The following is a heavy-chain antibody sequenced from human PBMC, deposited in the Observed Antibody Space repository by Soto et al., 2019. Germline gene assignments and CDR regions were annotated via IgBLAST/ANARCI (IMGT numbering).Heavy chain of an antibody. CDR3: ARDMPISTSGNYPYYFGY. CDR2: ISSSSSAI. CDR1: GFTFSSYS. Sequence: GGSLRLSCAASGFTFSSYSINWVRQAPGKGLEWVSYISSSSSAIYYADSVKGRFTISRDNAKNSLYLQMNSLRAEDTAVYYCARDMPISTSGNYPYYFGYWGQGALVTVSS. D-gene: IGHD3-10*01. J-gene: IGHJ4*02. V-gene: IGHV3-48*01.